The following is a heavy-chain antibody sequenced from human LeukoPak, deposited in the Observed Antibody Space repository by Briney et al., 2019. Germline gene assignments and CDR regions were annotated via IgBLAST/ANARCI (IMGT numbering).Heavy chain of an antibody. V-gene: IGHV4-61*02. CDR3: ARLAWGRLDY. CDR2: IFTGGST. J-gene: IGHJ4*02. D-gene: IGHD7-27*01. Sequence: SETLSLTCTVSGGSINNGNHFWTWIRQPAGKGLEWIGRIFTGGSTNYNPSLESRLTMSIDTSKNQFSLKLNSVTAADTAVYYCARLAWGRLDYWGQGTLVTVSS. CDR1: GGSINNGNHF.